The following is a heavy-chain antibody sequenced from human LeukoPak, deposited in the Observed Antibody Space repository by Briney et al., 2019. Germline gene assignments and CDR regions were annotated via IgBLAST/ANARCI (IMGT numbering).Heavy chain of an antibody. J-gene: IGHJ4*02. D-gene: IGHD3-10*01. CDR2: IYHSGNT. CDR1: GDSIRNFY. V-gene: IGHV4-59*01. Sequence: PSGTLSLTCTVSGDSIRNFYWNWVRQPPGKGLEWIGYIYHSGNTNFNPSLKSRLTMSIDTSKNQFSLRLTSVTAADTAVYYCARGNCGSGSYYVVDFDSWGQGTLVTVSS. CDR3: ARGNCGSGSYYVVDFDS.